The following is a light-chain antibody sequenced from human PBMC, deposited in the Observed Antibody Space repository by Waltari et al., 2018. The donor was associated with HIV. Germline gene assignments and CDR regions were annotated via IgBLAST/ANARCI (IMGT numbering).Light chain of an antibody. J-gene: IGLJ3*02. CDR2: EVN. Sequence: SALTQPASLSGSPGPPITISCPGTSRDVGHYDFVSCYQQHPGKAPKRIIYEVNNRPSGVSERFSGSKSGDTASLTISGLHVEDEADYYCRSLSNTNHVLFGGGTKLTVL. CDR3: RSLSNTNHVL. V-gene: IGLV2-14*01. CDR1: SRDVGHYDF.